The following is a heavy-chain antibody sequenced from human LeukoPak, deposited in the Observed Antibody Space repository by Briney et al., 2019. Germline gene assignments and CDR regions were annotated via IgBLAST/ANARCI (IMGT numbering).Heavy chain of an antibody. J-gene: IGHJ4*02. Sequence: ASVKVSCKVSGYTLTELSMHWVRQAPGKGLEWMGGFDPEDGETIYAQKFQGRVTMTEDTSTDTAYMELSSLRSEDTAVYYCATESLHDYSNPYFDYWGQGTLVTVSS. D-gene: IGHD4-11*01. CDR3: ATESLHDYSNPYFDY. CDR2: FDPEDGET. CDR1: GYTLTELS. V-gene: IGHV1-24*01.